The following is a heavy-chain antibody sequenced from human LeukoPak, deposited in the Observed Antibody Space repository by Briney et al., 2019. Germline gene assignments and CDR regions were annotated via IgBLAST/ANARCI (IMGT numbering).Heavy chain of an antibody. CDR2: IEISSGNT. CDR1: GLPFSEYS. D-gene: IGHD1-1*01. Sequence: GGALTLSCAASGLPFSEYSMNWVRQAPGKELEWISYIEISSGNTKYADSVKARFTVSGDNARNSLYLQMNSLRVEDTAVYYCARDHNYAFDNRGQGTLVTVSS. CDR3: ARDHNYAFDN. J-gene: IGHJ4*02. V-gene: IGHV3-11*06.